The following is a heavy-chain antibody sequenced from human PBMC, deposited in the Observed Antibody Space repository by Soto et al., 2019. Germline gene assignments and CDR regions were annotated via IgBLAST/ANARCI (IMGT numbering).Heavy chain of an antibody. Sequence: LRLSCAASGFTFSIYWMSWVRQAPGKGLEWVANIKQDGSEKYYVDSVKGRFTISRDTAKNSLYLQMNSLRVEDTAVYYCARDQGSKNYYYYGMDVWGQGTTVTVSS. CDR2: IKQDGSEK. CDR3: ARDQGSKNYYYYGMDV. J-gene: IGHJ6*02. D-gene: IGHD2-2*01. CDR1: GFTFSIYW. V-gene: IGHV3-7*01.